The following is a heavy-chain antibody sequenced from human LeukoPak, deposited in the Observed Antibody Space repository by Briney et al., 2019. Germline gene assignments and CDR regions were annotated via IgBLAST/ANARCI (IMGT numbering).Heavy chain of an antibody. Sequence: GGSLRLSCAASGFTFSSYAMHWVRQAPGTGLEYVSAISSNGGSTYYANSVKGRFTISRDNSKNTLYLQMGSLRAEDMAVYYCARLAAAGTPLIDYWGQGTLVTVSS. CDR2: ISSNGGST. J-gene: IGHJ4*02. D-gene: IGHD6-13*01. V-gene: IGHV3-64*01. CDR3: ARLAAAGTPLIDY. CDR1: GFTFSSYA.